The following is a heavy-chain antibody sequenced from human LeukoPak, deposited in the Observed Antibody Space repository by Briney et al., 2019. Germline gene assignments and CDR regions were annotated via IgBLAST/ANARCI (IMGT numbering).Heavy chain of an antibody. J-gene: IGHJ6*03. D-gene: IGHD3-10*01. CDR3: ARTGGSGSYRDNYYYYMDV. CDR1: GGSISSYY. Sequence: PTETLSLTCTVSGGSISSYYWSWIRQPPGKGLEWIGYIYYSGSTNYNPSLKSRVTISVDTSKNQFSLKLSSVTAADTAVYYCARTGGSGSYRDNYYYYMDVWGKGTTVTISS. CDR2: IYYSGST. V-gene: IGHV4-59*01.